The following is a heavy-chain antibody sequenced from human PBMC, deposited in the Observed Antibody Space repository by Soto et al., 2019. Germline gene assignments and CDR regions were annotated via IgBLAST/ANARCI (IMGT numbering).Heavy chain of an antibody. Sequence: QITLNESGPTVVKPAETLTLTCTFPGFSLTTSGVGVGWIRQSPGKAPEWLAPIYWDDDKRYSASLKSRLTITKDTSKSHVVLTMASVDPADTVTYYCAHRILLTVFGLVTTTAIYFDFWGQGTPVVVSS. D-gene: IGHD3-3*01. CDR1: GFSLTTSGVG. CDR2: IYWDDDK. V-gene: IGHV2-5*02. CDR3: AHRILLTVFGLVTTTAIYFDF. J-gene: IGHJ4*02.